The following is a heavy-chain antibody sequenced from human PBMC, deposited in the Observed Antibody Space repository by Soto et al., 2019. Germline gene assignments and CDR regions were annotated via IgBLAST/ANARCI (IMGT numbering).Heavy chain of an antibody. CDR3: AKQEYDWNDNFDY. CDR2: ISYDGTDE. J-gene: IGHJ4*02. Sequence: QVQLVESGGGVVQPGRSLRLSCAASGFSFSSYGMHWVRQAPGKGLEWVAMISYDGTDEYYADSVKGRFTISRDNSKNAVYLQMTSMRAEETAVYYCAKQEYDWNDNFDYWGQGSLVTVSS. D-gene: IGHD1-20*01. CDR1: GFSFSSYG. V-gene: IGHV3-30*18.